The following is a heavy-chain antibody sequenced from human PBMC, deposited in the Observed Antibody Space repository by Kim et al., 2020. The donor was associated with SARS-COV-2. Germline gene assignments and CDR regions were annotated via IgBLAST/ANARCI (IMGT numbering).Heavy chain of an antibody. Sequence: RGSLRLSCAASGFTFSSYAMSWVRQAPGKGLEWVSAISGSGGSTYYADSVKGRFTISRDNSKNTLYLQMNSLRAEDTAVYYCAKPPRGAVASSDYWGQGTLVTVSS. D-gene: IGHD6-19*01. CDR2: ISGSGGST. CDR3: AKPPRGAVASSDY. CDR1: GFTFSSYA. J-gene: IGHJ4*02. V-gene: IGHV3-23*01.